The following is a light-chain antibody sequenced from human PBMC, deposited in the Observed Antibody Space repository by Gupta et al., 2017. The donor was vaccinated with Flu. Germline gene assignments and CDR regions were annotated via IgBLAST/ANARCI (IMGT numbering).Light chain of an antibody. CDR3: QVWDTYSVI. CDR2: RDT. J-gene: IGLJ2*01. V-gene: IGLV3-9*01. Sequence: ALGQTDRINCDENKIGTKNGHWYQQGPGQAPIVVMYRDTNRPSRVPERFSGSNSENKANLTISGAQVGDEADYYCQVWDTYSVIFGGGTKLTVL. CDR1: KIGTKN.